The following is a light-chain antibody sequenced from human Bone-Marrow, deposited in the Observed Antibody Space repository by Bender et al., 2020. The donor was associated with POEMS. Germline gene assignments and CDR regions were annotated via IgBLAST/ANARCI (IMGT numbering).Light chain of an antibody. Sequence: QSALTQPASVSASPGQSITISCTGTNRDIGAYDYVSWYQQHPGKAPKLVIYDVTNRPSGVSTRFSGSKSGNTASLIISGLQAEEEADYYYSSYTSETITALFGGGTKLIVL. V-gene: IGLV2-14*03. CDR3: SSYTSETITAL. J-gene: IGLJ2*01. CDR1: NRDIGAYDY. CDR2: DVT.